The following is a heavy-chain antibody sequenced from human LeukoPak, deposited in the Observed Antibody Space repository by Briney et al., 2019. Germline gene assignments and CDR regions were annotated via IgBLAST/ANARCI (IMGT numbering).Heavy chain of an antibody. CDR1: GFTFSSYA. D-gene: IGHD1-26*01. Sequence: GRSLRLSCSASGFTFSSYAMHWVRQAPGKGLEYVSAISSNGGSTYYADSVKGRFTISRDNSKNTLYLQMSSLRAEDTAVYYCVKDMGARLNRFDYWGQGTLVTVSS. J-gene: IGHJ4*02. CDR2: ISSNGGST. CDR3: VKDMGARLNRFDY. V-gene: IGHV3-64D*06.